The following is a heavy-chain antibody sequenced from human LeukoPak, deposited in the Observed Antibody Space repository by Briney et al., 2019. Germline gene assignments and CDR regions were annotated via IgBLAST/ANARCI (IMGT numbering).Heavy chain of an antibody. Sequence: SVKVSCKASGGTFSSYAISWVRQAPGQGLEWMGGIIPIFGAANYAQKFQGRVTITADESTSTAYMELSSLRSEDTAVYYCASHGGAPRGIIVVVTAIRGYFDYWGQGTLVTVSS. V-gene: IGHV1-69*13. D-gene: IGHD2-21*02. CDR2: IIPIFGAA. J-gene: IGHJ4*02. CDR1: GGTFSSYA. CDR3: ASHGGAPRGIIVVVTAIRGYFDY.